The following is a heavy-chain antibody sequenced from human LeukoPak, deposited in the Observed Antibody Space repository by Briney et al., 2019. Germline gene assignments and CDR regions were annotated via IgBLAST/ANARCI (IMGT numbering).Heavy chain of an antibody. J-gene: IGHJ5*02. V-gene: IGHV4-61*01. CDR1: GGSISSSSYY. D-gene: IGHD1-26*01. CDR3: ARETTGSYNWFDP. CDR2: IYYSGST. Sequence: PSETLSLTCTVSGGSISSSSYYWGWIRQPPGKGLEWIGYIYYSGSTNYNPSLKSRVTISVDTSKNQFSLKLSSVTAADTAVYYCARETTGSYNWFDPWGQGTLVTVSS.